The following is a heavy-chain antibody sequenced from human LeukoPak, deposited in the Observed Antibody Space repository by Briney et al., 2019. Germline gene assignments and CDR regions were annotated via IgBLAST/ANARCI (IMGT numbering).Heavy chain of an antibody. Sequence: ASVKVSCKASGYTFTSYGISWVRQAPGQGLEWMGWISANKGNTNYVQKFQGRVTMTTDTSTTTAYMELRSLKSDDSAVYYCARLNNDFWSGYYMGEGGGIDYWGQGTLVTVSS. CDR2: ISANKGNT. V-gene: IGHV1-18*01. CDR3: ARLNNDFWSGYYMGEGGGIDY. CDR1: GYTFTSYG. D-gene: IGHD3-3*01. J-gene: IGHJ4*02.